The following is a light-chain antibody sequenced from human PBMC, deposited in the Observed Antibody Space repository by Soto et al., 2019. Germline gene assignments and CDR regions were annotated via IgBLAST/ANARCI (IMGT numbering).Light chain of an antibody. CDR1: QSISSSY. J-gene: IGKJ1*01. Sequence: EIVLTQSPGTLSLSPGKRATLSCRASQSISSSYLAWYQQRPGQSPRLLIYGASSRATGIPDRFSGSGSGTEFTLTISRLEPEDFAEDYCQQYGSSSWTFGQGTKGEVK. V-gene: IGKV3-20*01. CDR2: GAS. CDR3: QQYGSSSWT.